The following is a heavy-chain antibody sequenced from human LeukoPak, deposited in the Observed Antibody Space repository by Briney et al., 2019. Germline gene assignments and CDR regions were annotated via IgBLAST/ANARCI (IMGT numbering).Heavy chain of an antibody. CDR2: INPSGGST. J-gene: IGHJ4*02. Sequence: ASVKVSCKSSGYTFTSYYMHWVRQAPAQGLEWMGIINPSGGSTSYAQKFQGRVTMTRDMSTSTVYMELSSLRSEDTAVYYCARGKKNYYAVDYWGQGTLVTVSS. CDR1: GYTFTSYY. CDR3: ARGKKNYYAVDY. V-gene: IGHV1-46*01. D-gene: IGHD3-10*01.